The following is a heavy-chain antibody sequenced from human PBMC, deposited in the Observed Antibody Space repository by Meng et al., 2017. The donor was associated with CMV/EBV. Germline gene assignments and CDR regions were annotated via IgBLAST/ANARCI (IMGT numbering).Heavy chain of an antibody. CDR2: IWYDGSNK. CDR3: AKELPHIFPNYYYGMDV. V-gene: IGHV3-33*06. J-gene: IGHJ6*02. CDR1: GFTFSSYG. Sequence: GGSLRLSCAASGFTFSSYGMHWVRQAPGKGLEWVAVIWYDGSNKYYADSVKGRFTISRDNSKNTLYLQMNSLRAEDTAVYYCAKELPHIFPNYYYGMDVWGQGTTVTVSS.